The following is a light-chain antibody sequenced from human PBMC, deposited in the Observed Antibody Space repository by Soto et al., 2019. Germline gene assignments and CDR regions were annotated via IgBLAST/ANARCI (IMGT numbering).Light chain of an antibody. CDR2: KAS. J-gene: IGKJ1*01. CDR3: QQCNSYPWT. V-gene: IGKV1-5*03. CDR1: QGISSW. Sequence: DIQMTQSPSTLSASVGDRVTITCRASQGISSWLAWYQQKPGKAPKLLIYKASSLESGVPSRFSGSGSGTEFTLTISSLQPDDFAAYYCQQCNSYPWTFGQGTKVEIK.